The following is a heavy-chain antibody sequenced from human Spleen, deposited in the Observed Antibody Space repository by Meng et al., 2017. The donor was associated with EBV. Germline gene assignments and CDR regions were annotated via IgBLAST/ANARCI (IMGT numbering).Heavy chain of an antibody. V-gene: IGHV1-69*01. D-gene: IGHD5-18*01. CDR3: ARESGRGYSSDY. J-gene: IGHJ4*02. CDR2: IIPMFGAP. Sequence: VKKPGSSVKVSCKASGGTFSSYAISWVRQAPGQGLEWMGGIIPMFGAPDYAQRFQDRVTITADESTSTVYMELNSLRSEDTAVYYCARESGRGYSSDYWGQGTLVTVSS. CDR1: GGTFSSYA.